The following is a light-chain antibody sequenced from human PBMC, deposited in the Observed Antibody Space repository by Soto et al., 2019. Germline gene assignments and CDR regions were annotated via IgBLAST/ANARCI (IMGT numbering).Light chain of an antibody. V-gene: IGKV1-5*03. CDR3: LQYNNYWT. J-gene: IGKJ1*01. CDR1: QSISNW. CDR2: KAS. Sequence: DIQMTQSPSTLSASVGDRVTIICRASQSISNWLAWYQQKAGKAPKLLIYKASSLESGVPSRFSGIGSGTEFTLTISSLQPDDFATYCCLQYNNYWTFGQGTKVDIK.